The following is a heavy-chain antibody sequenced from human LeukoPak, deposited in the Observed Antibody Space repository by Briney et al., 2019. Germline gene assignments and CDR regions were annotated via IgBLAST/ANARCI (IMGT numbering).Heavy chain of an antibody. V-gene: IGHV3-30*01. D-gene: IGHD2-2*01. CDR1: GFTFSSYA. CDR3: AREEGYRSSTSCTFLDV. J-gene: IGHJ6*04. Sequence: GGSLRLSCAASGFTFSSYAMHWVRQAPGKGLEWVAVISYDGSNKYYADSVKGRFTISRDNSKNTLYLQMNSLRAEDTAVYYCAREEGYRSSTSCTFLDVWGKGTTVTVSS. CDR2: ISYDGSNK.